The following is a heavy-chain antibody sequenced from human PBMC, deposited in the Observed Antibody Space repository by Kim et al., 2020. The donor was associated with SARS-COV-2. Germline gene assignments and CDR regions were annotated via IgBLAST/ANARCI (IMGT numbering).Heavy chain of an antibody. CDR3: ASSIGSLVD. V-gene: IGHV3-48*02. J-gene: IGHJ4*02. CDR2: ITGDSKTI. D-gene: IGHD1-26*01. CDR1: GFSFSIYS. Sequence: GGSLRLSCAASGFSFSIYSMNRIRQATGSELEWLSYITGDSKTIYYADSVMGRFTTSRDNGKNSLYLEMNSLRDEDTAVYYCASSIGSLVDWGQGTLVTVSS.